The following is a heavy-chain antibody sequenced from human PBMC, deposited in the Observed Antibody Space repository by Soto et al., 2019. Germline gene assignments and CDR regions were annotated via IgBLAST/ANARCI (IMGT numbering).Heavy chain of an antibody. CDR1: GYTFTNFH. V-gene: IGHV1-8*02. D-gene: IGHD6-19*01. J-gene: IGHJ4*02. CDR2: MNPYSGDT. Sequence: QVQLVQSGAEVRKPGASVKVSCKASGYTFTNFHFNWVRQATGQGLEWIGWMNPYSGDTGYAQNFKGRVTMTRATSINTAYMEMTSLTSDDTAVYYCARGSPGPVDQWGQGTPVTVSS. CDR3: ARGSPGPVDQ.